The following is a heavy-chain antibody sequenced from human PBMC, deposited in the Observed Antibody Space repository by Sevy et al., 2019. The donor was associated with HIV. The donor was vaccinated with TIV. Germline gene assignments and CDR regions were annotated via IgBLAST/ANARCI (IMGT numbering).Heavy chain of an antibody. J-gene: IGHJ4*02. CDR1: GYSFTSYW. CDR3: ARCAGYSYGNYFDY. D-gene: IGHD5-18*01. CDR2: IYSGDSET. Sequence: GESLKISCKGSGYSFTSYWIGWVRQMPGKGLEWTGIIYSGDSETRDSPSFQGQVTISADKSISTAFLQWSSLKASDTASYYCARCAGYSYGNYFDYWGQGTLVTVSS. V-gene: IGHV5-51*01.